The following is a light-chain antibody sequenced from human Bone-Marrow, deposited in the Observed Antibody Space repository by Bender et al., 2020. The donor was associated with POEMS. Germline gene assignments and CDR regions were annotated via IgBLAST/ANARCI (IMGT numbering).Light chain of an antibody. CDR2: DVT. CDR1: NSDVGGYNY. Sequence: QSALTQPASVSGSPGQSITISCAGTNSDVGGYNYVSWYQQHPGKAPKLLIYDVTNRPSGVSNRFSGSNSGNMATLTISRVEGGDEADYYCQLWDTSSDHLVFGGGTKVTVL. V-gene: IGLV2-14*03. CDR3: QLWDTSSDHLV. J-gene: IGLJ2*01.